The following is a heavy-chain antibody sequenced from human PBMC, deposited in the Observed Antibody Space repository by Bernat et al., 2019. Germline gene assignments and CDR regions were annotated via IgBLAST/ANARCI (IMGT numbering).Heavy chain of an antibody. CDR3: TRPTSNTVTTDY. CDR1: GFTFSGSA. Sequence: EVQLVESGGGLVQPGGSLKLSCAASGFTFSGSAMHWVRQASGKGLEWVGRIRSKANSYATAYAASVKDRFTISRDDSKNTAYLQMNSLKTEDTAVYYCTRPTSNTVTTDYWGQGTLVTVSS. V-gene: IGHV3-73*01. CDR2: IRSKANSYAT. J-gene: IGHJ4*02. D-gene: IGHD4-17*01.